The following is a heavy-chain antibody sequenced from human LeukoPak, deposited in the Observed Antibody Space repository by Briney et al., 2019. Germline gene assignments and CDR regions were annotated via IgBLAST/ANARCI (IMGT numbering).Heavy chain of an antibody. J-gene: IGHJ4*02. D-gene: IGHD6-19*01. CDR3: ARDWGSSGWFYFDS. V-gene: IGHV3-9*01. CDR2: ISWNNESL. CDR1: GFKFHNYA. Sequence: GGSLRLSCTASGFKFHNYAPHWVRQAPGKGLEWVSGISWNNESLDYADSVKGRFIISRDNAKNSIYLQMNSLRAEDTALYYCARDWGSSGWFYFDSWGRGTLVSVSS.